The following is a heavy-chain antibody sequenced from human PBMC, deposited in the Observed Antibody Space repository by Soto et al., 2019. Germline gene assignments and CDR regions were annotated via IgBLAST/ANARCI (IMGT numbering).Heavy chain of an antibody. Sequence: EVQLVESGGGLVQPGGSLRLSCTASGFTFSYYWMHWVRQAPGKGLVWVSRINSDVSSTSYADSVKGRFTISRDNSKNRLYLQMNSLSAEDTAVYYYARIADYFYYWGQGTLVTVFS. J-gene: IGHJ4*02. CDR1: GFTFSYYW. CDR3: ARIADYFYY. CDR2: INSDVSST. V-gene: IGHV3-74*01.